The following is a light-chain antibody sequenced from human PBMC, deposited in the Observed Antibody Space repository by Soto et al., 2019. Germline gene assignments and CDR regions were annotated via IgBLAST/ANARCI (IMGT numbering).Light chain of an antibody. Sequence: EIVMTQSQATLSVSPGERATLSCRASQRVRSNLAWYQQKPGQAPRLLIYGASTRATGIPARFSGSGSGTEFTLTISSLQSEDFAVDYCQQYNNWPTGAFGPGTKVDI. CDR3: QQYNNWPTGA. CDR2: GAS. CDR1: QRVRSN. V-gene: IGKV3-15*01. J-gene: IGKJ3*01.